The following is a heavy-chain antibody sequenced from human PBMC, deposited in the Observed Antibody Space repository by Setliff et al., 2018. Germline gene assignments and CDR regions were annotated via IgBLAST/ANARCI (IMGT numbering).Heavy chain of an antibody. D-gene: IGHD3-22*01. CDR3: ARINFYDSTAYYYAPHH. Sequence: AASVKVSCKASGYTFAGYYMHWVRQAPGQGLEWMGWINPNSGGANYAQKFQGRVTMTRDTSISTGYMELSRLRSDDTAVYYCARINFYDSTAYYYAPHHWGQGTLVTVSS. CDR2: INPNSGGA. J-gene: IGHJ5*02. CDR1: GYTFAGYY. V-gene: IGHV1-2*02.